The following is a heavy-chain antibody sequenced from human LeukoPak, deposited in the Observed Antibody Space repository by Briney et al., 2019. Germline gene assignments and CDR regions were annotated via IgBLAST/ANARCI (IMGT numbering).Heavy chain of an antibody. V-gene: IGHV4-34*01. CDR3: ARGSEDYYGSGSYYNVGYY. D-gene: IGHD3-10*01. CDR1: GGSFSGYY. Sequence: SETLSLTCAVYGGSFSGYYWSWIRQPPGKGLEWIGEINHSGSTNYNPSLKSRVTISVDTSKNQFSLKLSSVAAADTAVYYCARGSEDYYGSGSYYNVGYYWGQGTLVTVSS. CDR2: INHSGST. J-gene: IGHJ4*02.